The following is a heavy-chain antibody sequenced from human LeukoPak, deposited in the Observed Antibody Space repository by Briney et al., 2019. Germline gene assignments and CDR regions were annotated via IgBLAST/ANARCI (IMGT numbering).Heavy chain of an antibody. D-gene: IGHD3-9*01. CDR3: AREAGSQLRYFDWFDSYYFDY. CDR1: GFTFSSYW. V-gene: IGHV3-74*01. J-gene: IGHJ4*02. Sequence: GGSLRLSCAASGFTFSSYWMQWVRQAPGKGLVWVSRINSDGSSTSYADSVKGRFTISRDNAKNTLYLQMNSLRAEDTAVYYCAREAGSQLRYFDWFDSYYFDYWGQGTLVTVSS. CDR2: INSDGSST.